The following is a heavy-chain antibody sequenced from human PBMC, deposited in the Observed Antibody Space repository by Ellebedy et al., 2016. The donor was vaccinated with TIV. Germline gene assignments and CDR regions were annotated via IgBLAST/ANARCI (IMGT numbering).Heavy chain of an antibody. V-gene: IGHV2-5*02. CDR2: IYWDDDK. D-gene: IGHD2-2*03. CDR1: GFSLHTSGVG. Sequence: SGPTLVKLTQTLTLTCTFSGFSLHTSGVGVGWIRQPPGKALKWLALIYWDDDKRYSPSLESRLTITKDTSKNQVVLTMTNMDPVDTATYYCARAWGGSCFDYWGQGTLVTVSS. J-gene: IGHJ4*02. CDR3: ARAWGGSCFDY.